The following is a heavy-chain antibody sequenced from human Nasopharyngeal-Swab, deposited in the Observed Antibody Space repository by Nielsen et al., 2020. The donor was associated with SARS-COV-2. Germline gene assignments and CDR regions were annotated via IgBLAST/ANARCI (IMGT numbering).Heavy chain of an antibody. CDR3: AKETITMVRGVIGWFDP. J-gene: IGHJ5*02. D-gene: IGHD3-10*01. V-gene: IGHV3-30*18. Sequence: GESLKISCAASGFTFSSFVMHWVRPAPGKGLEWVAVISYDGSNKYYADSVKGRFTISRDNSKNTLYLQRNSLRAEDTAVYCCAKETITMVRGVIGWFDPWGQGTLVTVSS. CDR2: ISYDGSNK. CDR1: GFTFSSFV.